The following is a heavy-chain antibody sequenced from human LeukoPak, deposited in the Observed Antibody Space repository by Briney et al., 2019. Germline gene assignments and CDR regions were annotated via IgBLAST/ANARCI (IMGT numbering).Heavy chain of an antibody. D-gene: IGHD6-13*01. CDR2: ISSSSSNI. CDR1: GFTFSSYS. CDR3: AREIEAAGTRWFDP. V-gene: IGHV3-21*01. J-gene: IGHJ5*02. Sequence: GGSLRLPCAASGFTFSSYSMNWFRQAPGKGLEWVSSISSSSSNIYYADSVKGRFTISRDNAKNSLSLQMNSLRAEDTAVYYCAREIEAAGTRWFDPWGQGTLVTVSS.